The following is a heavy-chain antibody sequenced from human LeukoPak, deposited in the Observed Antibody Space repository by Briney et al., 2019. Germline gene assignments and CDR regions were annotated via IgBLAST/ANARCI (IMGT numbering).Heavy chain of an antibody. J-gene: IGHJ6*02. D-gene: IGHD2-21*02. CDR3: ARGDSGYYGMDV. V-gene: IGHV1-69*13. Sequence: GASVKVSCKTSGHTFTSFGFSWVRQAPGQGLEWMGGIIPIFGTANYAQKFQGRVTITADESTSTAYMELSSPRSEDTAVYYCARGDSGYYGMDVWGQGTTVTVSS. CDR2: IIPIFGTA. CDR1: GHTFTSFG.